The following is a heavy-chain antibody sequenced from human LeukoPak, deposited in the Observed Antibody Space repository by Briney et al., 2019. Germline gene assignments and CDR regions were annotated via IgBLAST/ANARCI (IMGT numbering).Heavy chain of an antibody. V-gene: IGHV3-7*01. J-gene: IGHJ2*01. CDR2: IKQDGSEK. Sequence: GGSLRLSCAASGFTFSSYWMSWVRQAPGKGLEWVANIKQDGSEKYYVDSVKGRFTISRDNAKNSLYLQMNSLRAEDTAVYYCARWRGGVVEWYFDLWGRGTLVTVSS. CDR1: GFTFSSYW. D-gene: IGHD2-21*01. CDR3: ARWRGGVVEWYFDL.